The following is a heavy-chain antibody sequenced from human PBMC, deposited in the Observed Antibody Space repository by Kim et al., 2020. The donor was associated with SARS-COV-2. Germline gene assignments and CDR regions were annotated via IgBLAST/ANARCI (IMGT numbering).Heavy chain of an antibody. Sequence: PSLKSRVTRSVDTSKNQCSLRLTYVTAADTAVYYCARGIPMVRGVLRWFDPWGQGTLVTVSS. D-gene: IGHD3-10*01. J-gene: IGHJ5*02. V-gene: IGHV4-59*09. CDR3: ARGIPMVRGVLRWFDP.